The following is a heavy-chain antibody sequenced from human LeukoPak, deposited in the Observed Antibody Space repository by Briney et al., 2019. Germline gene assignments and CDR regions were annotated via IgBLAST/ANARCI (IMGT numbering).Heavy chain of an antibody. J-gene: IGHJ3*02. D-gene: IGHD4-11*01. CDR1: GFTFSSYW. CDR3: VKDWGVLPDYSADGFDI. CDR2: INGDGRNI. V-gene: IGHV3-74*01. Sequence: GGSLRLSCVASGFTFSSYWMHWVRQDPRKGLVWVSRINGDGRNINYADSVRGRFTISRDNAKNTLFLQMNILRVEDTAVYYCVKDWGVLPDYSADGFDIWGPGTVVTVSS.